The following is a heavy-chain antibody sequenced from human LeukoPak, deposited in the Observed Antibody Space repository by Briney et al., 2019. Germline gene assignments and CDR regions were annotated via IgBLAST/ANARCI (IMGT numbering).Heavy chain of an antibody. CDR3: ARQRRSSGWPNDY. V-gene: IGHV5-51*01. Sequence: GESLKIFCKGSGYSFTSYWIAWGRQMPGKGLEWMGIIYPDDSDIRYSPSFQGQVTITADKSISTAYLQWSSLKASDNAMYYCARQRRSSGWPNDYWGQGTLVTVSS. CDR2: IYPDDSDI. J-gene: IGHJ4*02. D-gene: IGHD6-19*01. CDR1: GYSFTSYW.